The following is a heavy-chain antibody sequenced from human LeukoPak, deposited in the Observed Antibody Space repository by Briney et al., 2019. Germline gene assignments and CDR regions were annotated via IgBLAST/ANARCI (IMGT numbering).Heavy chain of an antibody. CDR2: ISSSGGST. J-gene: IGHJ4*02. CDR1: GFTFSSYA. V-gene: IGHV3-23*01. CDR3: AKEGDFWSGYHYSFDY. Sequence: GGSLRLSCAASGFTFSSYAMNWVRQAPGKGLEGVSGISSSGGSTNYADSVKGRFTISRDNSKNALYLQMNSLRAEDTAVYYCAKEGDFWSGYHYSFDYWGQGTLVTVSS. D-gene: IGHD3-3*01.